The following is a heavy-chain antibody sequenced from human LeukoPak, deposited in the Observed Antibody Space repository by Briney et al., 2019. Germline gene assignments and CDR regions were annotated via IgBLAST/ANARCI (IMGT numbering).Heavy chain of an antibody. CDR1: GGSISSGGYS. CDR2: IYHSGST. CDR3: ARGGMVRGVQFDY. J-gene: IGHJ4*02. Sequence: SETLSLTCAVSGGSISSGGYSWSWIRQPPGRGLEWIAYIYHSGSTYYNPSLKSRVTISVDRSKNQFSLKLSSVTAADTAVYYCARGGMVRGVQFDYWGQGTLVTVSS. D-gene: IGHD3-10*01. V-gene: IGHV4-30-2*01.